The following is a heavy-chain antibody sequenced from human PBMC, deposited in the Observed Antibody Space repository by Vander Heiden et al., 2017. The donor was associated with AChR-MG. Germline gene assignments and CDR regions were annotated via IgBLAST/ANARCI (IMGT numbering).Heavy chain of an antibody. J-gene: IGHJ5*02. Sequence: QVQLVQSGAAVKQPGSSVKVSCKAAGGTFSSYAISWVRQPPGQGLEWMRGIIPIFGTASYAQKCQGRVTITADKSTSTAYMELSSLKSEDTAVYYCARDSYYYGSGSYYNRITPRLGFDPWGQGTLVTVSS. CDR2: IIPIFGTA. V-gene: IGHV1-69*06. CDR3: ARDSYYYGSGSYYNRITPRLGFDP. CDR1: GGTFSSYA. D-gene: IGHD3-10*01.